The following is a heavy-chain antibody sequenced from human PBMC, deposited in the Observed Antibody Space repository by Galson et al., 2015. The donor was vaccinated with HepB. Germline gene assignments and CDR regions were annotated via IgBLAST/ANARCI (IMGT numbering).Heavy chain of an antibody. J-gene: IGHJ4*02. V-gene: IGHV3-30-3*01. CDR3: ARDAMGRGSGSYSAFDY. D-gene: IGHD1-26*01. Sequence: SLRLSCAASGFTFNTYTIQWVRQAPGKGLEWVAAISSAGNNQFHADSVKGRFTFSRDNSDNMLYLQMSSLRVEDTAVYYCARDAMGRGSGSYSAFDYWGLGTLVTVSS. CDR2: ISSAGNNQ. CDR1: GFTFNTYT.